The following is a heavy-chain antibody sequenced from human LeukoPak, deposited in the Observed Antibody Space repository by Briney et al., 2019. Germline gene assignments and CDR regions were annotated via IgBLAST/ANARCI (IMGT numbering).Heavy chain of an antibody. D-gene: IGHD3-9*01. J-gene: IGHJ3*02. V-gene: IGHV1-69*06. Sequence: SVKVSCKASGGTFSSYAISWVRQAPGQGLEWMGGIIPIFGTANYAQKFQGRVTITADKSTSTAYTELSSLRSEDTAVYYCARKILPGYDILTGYDPQAFDIWGQGTMVTVSS. CDR2: IIPIFGTA. CDR3: ARKILPGYDILTGYDPQAFDI. CDR1: GGTFSSYA.